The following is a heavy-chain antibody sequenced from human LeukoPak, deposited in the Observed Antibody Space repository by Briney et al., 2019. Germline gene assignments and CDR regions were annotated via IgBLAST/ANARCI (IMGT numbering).Heavy chain of an antibody. CDR1: GGSISSGVYY. V-gene: IGHV4-31*03. J-gene: IGHJ3*02. CDR3: ARGVKGLRGAFDI. Sequence: SQTLSLTCTVSGGSISSGVYYRSWIRQHPGKGLEWIGYIYYSGSTYSNPSLKSRLTMSVDISKNQFSLKLSSVTAADTAVYYCARGVKGLRGAFDIWGQGTMVTVSS. CDR2: IYYSGST. D-gene: IGHD3-10*01.